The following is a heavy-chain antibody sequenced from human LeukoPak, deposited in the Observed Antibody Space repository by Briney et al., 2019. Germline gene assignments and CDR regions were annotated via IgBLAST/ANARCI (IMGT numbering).Heavy chain of an antibody. V-gene: IGHV5-51*01. Sequence: GAALQTSIYGVGCRFTSYWIGWGRRMPGKGLEGMGSIYPGDSDTRYSPSFQGQVPISVDKSISTAYLQWNSRKASDTAMCYCAGSEGGSSSYYMDVWGEGTTVTVFS. CDR1: GCRFTSYW. J-gene: IGHJ6*03. D-gene: IGHD6-13*01. CDR2: IYPGDSDT. CDR3: AGSEGGSSSYYMDV.